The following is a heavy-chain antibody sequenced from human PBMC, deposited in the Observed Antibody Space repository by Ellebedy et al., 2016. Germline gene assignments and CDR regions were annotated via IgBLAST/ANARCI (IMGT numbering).Heavy chain of an antibody. D-gene: IGHD3-22*01. V-gene: IGHV3-21*01. CDR3: ARGGYYDINGYFRVDY. CDR1: GFTFSSYS. Sequence: GESLKISXAASGFTFSSYSMNWVRQAPGKGLEWVSSISSSSSYIYYADSVQGRFTISRDNSRNTLYLQMNNLRTEDTAVYYCARGGYYDINGYFRVDYWGQGTLLTVSS. J-gene: IGHJ4*02. CDR2: ISSSSSYI.